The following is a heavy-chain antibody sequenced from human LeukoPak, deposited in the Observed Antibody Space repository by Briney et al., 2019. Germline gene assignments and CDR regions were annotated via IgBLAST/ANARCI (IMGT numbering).Heavy chain of an antibody. Sequence: GASVKVSCKASGGTLTSHGISWVRQAPGQGLEWMGRIIPIRNTVNYAQKFQGRLTIAAETSTSTAYMELSSLRSEDTAVYYCARANGEMATHGDDFDYWGQGTLVTVSS. J-gene: IGHJ4*02. CDR3: ARANGEMATHGDDFDY. CDR2: IIPIRNTV. V-gene: IGHV1-69*04. CDR1: GGTLTSHG. D-gene: IGHD3-10*01.